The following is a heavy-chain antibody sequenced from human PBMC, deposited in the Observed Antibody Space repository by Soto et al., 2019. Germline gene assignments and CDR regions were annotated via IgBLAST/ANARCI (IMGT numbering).Heavy chain of an antibody. CDR3: ATRDTGRVY. CDR1: GVSIGSHDW. CDR2: SHQSGNT. D-gene: IGHD5-18*01. V-gene: IGHV4-4*02. Sequence: QVQLQESGPGLVKPSGTLSLTCAVSGVSIGSHDWWTWVRQPPGKGLEWIGESHQSGNTNYNSSLESRVTISLDKSKNHCSLHLSSVTVADTAVYYCATRDTGRVYWGQGTLVTVSS. J-gene: IGHJ4*02.